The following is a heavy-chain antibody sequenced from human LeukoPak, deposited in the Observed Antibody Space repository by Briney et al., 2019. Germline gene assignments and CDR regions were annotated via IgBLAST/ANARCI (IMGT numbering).Heavy chain of an antibody. J-gene: IGHJ4*01. CDR3: ARASRSSGLDY. V-gene: IGHV4-59*01. CDR1: GGPISSYY. CDR2: IYYIGNT. Sequence: SETLSLTRTVSGGPISSYYGNWIGQPPGEGLEWIGCIYYIGNTNYNPSLKSPVTISVDTSKNQFSLRLSSVTAADTAVYYCARASRSSGLDYWGHGGPGTVSS.